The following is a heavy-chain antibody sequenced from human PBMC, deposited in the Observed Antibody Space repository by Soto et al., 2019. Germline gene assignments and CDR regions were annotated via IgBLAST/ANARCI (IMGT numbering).Heavy chain of an antibody. CDR2: ISGSGGST. CDR1: GFTFSSYA. Sequence: GGSLRLSCAASGFTFSSYAMSWVRQAPGKGLEWVSAISGSGGSTYYADSVKGRFTISRDNSKNTLYLQMNSLRAEDTAVYYCAKYPRRITIFGVVPDYWGQGTLVTVSS. CDR3: AKYPRRITIFGVVPDY. V-gene: IGHV3-23*01. D-gene: IGHD3-3*01. J-gene: IGHJ4*02.